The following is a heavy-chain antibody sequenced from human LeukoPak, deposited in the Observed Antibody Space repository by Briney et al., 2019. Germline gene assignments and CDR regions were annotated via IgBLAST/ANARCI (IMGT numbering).Heavy chain of an antibody. V-gene: IGHV1-24*01. Sequence: ASVKVSCKASGYTFTSYGISWVRQAPGQGLEWMGGFDPEDGETIYAQKFQGRVTMTEDTSTDTAYMELSSLRSEDTAVYYCATDLNSGSYSPDRYGMDVWGQGTTVTVSS. CDR2: FDPEDGET. CDR3: ATDLNSGSYSPDRYGMDV. D-gene: IGHD1-26*01. J-gene: IGHJ6*02. CDR1: GYTFTSYG.